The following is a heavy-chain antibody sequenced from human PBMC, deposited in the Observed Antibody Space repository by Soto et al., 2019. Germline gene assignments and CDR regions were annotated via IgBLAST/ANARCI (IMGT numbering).Heavy chain of an antibody. CDR3: ARDNIVVIPAYDV. V-gene: IGHV3-73*01. CDR1: GFSFSDIA. Sequence: GGSLRLSCATSGFSFSDIAMHWVRQASGKGLEWVGRIDRKTYNYATTYGASVKGRFTISRDDSRSMVYLQMNSLRAEDTAVYYCARDNIVVIPAYDVWGQGTTVTVSS. CDR2: IDRKTYNYAT. D-gene: IGHD2-2*01. J-gene: IGHJ6*02.